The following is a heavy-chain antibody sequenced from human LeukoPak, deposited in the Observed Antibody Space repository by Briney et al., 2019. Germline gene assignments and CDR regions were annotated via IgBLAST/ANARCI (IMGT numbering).Heavy chain of an antibody. CDR1: GGSISSSNW. J-gene: IGHJ6*02. CDR2: IYHSGST. Sequence: PSGTLSLTCAVSGGSISSSNWWSWVRQPPGKGLEWIGEIYHSGSTNYNPSLKSRVTISVDKSKNQFSLKLSSVTAADTAVYYCARDGYCSSTSCYASQDYYYGMDVWGQGTTVTVSS. D-gene: IGHD2-2*03. CDR3: ARDGYCSSTSCYASQDYYYGMDV. V-gene: IGHV4-4*02.